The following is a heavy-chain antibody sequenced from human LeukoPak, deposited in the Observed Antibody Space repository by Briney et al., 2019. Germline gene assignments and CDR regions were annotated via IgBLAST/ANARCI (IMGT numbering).Heavy chain of an antibody. J-gene: IGHJ4*02. CDR2: FDPEDGET. Sequence: GRSLRLSCAASGFTFSSYGMHWVRQAPGKGLEWMGGFDPEDGETIYAQKFQGRVTMTEDTSTDTAYMELSSLRSEDTAVYYCATTPGYSSSWYFDYWGQGTLVTVSS. CDR3: ATTPGYSSSWYFDY. CDR1: GFTFSSYG. V-gene: IGHV1-24*01. D-gene: IGHD6-13*01.